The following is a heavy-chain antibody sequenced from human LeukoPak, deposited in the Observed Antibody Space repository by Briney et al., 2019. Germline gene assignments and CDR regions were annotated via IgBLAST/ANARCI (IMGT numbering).Heavy chain of an antibody. CDR3: ARHDNYPGFGRGFDP. J-gene: IGHJ5*02. V-gene: IGHV4-59*08. D-gene: IGHD3-10*01. Sequence: SETLSLTCTVSGDSISSYYWSWIRQPPGKGLEWIGYMYYSGTTNYNPSLKSRVTISADTSKNHFSLKLYSVTAADTAVYYCARHDNYPGFGRGFDPWGQGFLVTVTS. CDR1: GDSISSYY. CDR2: MYYSGTT.